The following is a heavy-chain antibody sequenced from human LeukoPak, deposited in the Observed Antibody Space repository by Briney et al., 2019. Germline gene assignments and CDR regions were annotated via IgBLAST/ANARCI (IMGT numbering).Heavy chain of an antibody. CDR2: IYYSGNT. Sequence: SETLSLTCTVSGGSISSSSFYWGWVRQPPGKGLEWIGSIYYSGNTYYNPSLKSRVTISVDTSKNQFSLNLNSVTAADTAVYYCARGRFYYASASFNWFDPWGLGTLVTVSS. J-gene: IGHJ5*02. CDR1: GGSISSSSFY. D-gene: IGHD3-10*01. V-gene: IGHV4-39*07. CDR3: ARGRFYYASASFNWFDP.